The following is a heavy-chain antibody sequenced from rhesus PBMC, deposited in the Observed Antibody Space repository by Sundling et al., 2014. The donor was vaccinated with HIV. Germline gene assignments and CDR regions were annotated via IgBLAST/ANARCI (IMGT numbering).Heavy chain of an antibody. CDR1: GGSVSGGYS. CDR3: ARDEILEYCSGSDCEEYWYLDL. J-gene: IGHJ2*01. Sequence: QVQLQETGPGLVKPSETLSVTCAVSGGSVSGGYSWIWVRQPPGKGLEWIGSIYGINETTNYSPSLKSRVTISKDTSKNRFSLNLSSATAADTAVYYCARDEILEYCSGSDCEEYWYLDLWGPGTPITISS. CDR2: IYGINETT. V-gene: IGHV4S10*01. D-gene: IGHD2-21*01.